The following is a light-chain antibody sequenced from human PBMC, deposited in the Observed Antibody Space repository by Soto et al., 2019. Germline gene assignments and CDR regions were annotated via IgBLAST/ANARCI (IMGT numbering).Light chain of an antibody. Sequence: QSVLTQSPSASASLGASVKLTCTLSSGHSNYAIAWHQQQPENGPRYLMKLNRDGSHSKGDGIPNRFSGSSSGAERYLTISSLQSDDEADYYCQTWGTGIVIFGGGTKLTVL. CDR2: LNRDGSH. CDR3: QTWGTGIVI. J-gene: IGLJ2*01. V-gene: IGLV4-69*01. CDR1: SGHSNYA.